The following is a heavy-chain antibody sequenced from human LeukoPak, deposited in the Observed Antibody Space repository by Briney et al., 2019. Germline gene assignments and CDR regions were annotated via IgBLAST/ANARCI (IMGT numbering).Heavy chain of an antibody. V-gene: IGHV3-15*01. CDR2: IKNKTDGGTT. CDR1: TFTFTNAW. Sequence: GGSLRLSCAPSTFTFTNAWMSWVRQAPGKGLEWVGRIKNKTDGGTTDYAEPVKGRFTISRDESKNTLYLQMNSLKTEDTAVYYCATDPYYNILTGSGWFDPWGQGTLVTLSS. J-gene: IGHJ5*02. D-gene: IGHD3-9*01. CDR3: ATDPYYNILTGSGWFDP.